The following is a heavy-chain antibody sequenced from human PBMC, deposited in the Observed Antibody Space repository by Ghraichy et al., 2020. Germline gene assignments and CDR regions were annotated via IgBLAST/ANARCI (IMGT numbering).Heavy chain of an antibody. CDR1: GSTFSPYW. CDR3: AKEGDWNLDS. CDR2: INGDGTLI. V-gene: IGHV3-74*01. Sequence: GGSLRLSCAASGSTFSPYWMHWVRQVPGKGLVWVSRINGDGTLIHYADSVKGRVTISRDNAKKTLYLQMNSLRVEDTGIYYCAKEGDWNLDSWGQGTLVTVSS. D-gene: IGHD1-1*01. J-gene: IGHJ5*01.